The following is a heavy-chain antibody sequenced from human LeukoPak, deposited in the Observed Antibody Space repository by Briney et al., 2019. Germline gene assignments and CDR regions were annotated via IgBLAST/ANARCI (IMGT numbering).Heavy chain of an antibody. CDR3: AKTGQVDS. V-gene: IGHV3-23*01. Sequence: GGSLRLSCAASGFTFSTYAMSWVRQAPGKGLEWVSTIDVGTSTTFYADSVKGRFAIFRDNSKNTVYLQMNSLRADDTAVYFCAKTGQVDSWGQGTLVTVSS. J-gene: IGHJ4*02. CDR1: GFTFSTYA. CDR2: IDVGTSTT. D-gene: IGHD1-14*01.